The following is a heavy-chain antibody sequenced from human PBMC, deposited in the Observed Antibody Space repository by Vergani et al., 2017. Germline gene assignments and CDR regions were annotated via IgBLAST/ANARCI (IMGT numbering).Heavy chain of an antibody. CDR3: AREIAAAGQPSNWFDP. Sequence: QVQLQESGPGLVKPSETLSLTCTVSGGSISSYYWSWIRQPPGKGLEWIGYIYYSGSTNYNPSLKSRVTISVDTSKNQFSLKLSSVTAVDTAVYYCAREIAAAGQPSNWFDPWGQGTLVTVSS. D-gene: IGHD6-13*01. V-gene: IGHV4-59*01. CDR2: IYYSGST. J-gene: IGHJ5*02. CDR1: GGSISSYY.